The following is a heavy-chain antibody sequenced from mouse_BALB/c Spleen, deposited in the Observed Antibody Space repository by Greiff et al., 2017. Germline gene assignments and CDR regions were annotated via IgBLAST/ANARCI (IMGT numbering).Heavy chain of an antibody. CDR1: GLNIKDTY. J-gene: IGHJ3*01. V-gene: IGHV14-3*02. CDR3: AKEVNFAD. Sequence: VQLQQSGAELVKPGASVKLSCTASGLNIKDTYMHWVKQRPEQGLEWIGRIDPANGNTKYDPKFQGKATITADTSSNTAYLQLSSLTSEDTAVYYCAKEVNFADWGQGTLVTVSA. CDR2: IDPANGNT.